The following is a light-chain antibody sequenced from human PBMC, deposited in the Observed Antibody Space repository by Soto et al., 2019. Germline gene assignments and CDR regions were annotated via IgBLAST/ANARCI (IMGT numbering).Light chain of an antibody. Sequence: EIVLTQSPGTLSLSPGERATLSCRASQSVSSNYLAWYRQKPGQAPRLLIYGASNMATGISDRFSGSGSGTDFTLTISRLEPEDFAVYYCQQYVSSPYTFGQGTKLEIK. CDR3: QQYVSSPYT. CDR1: QSVSSNY. CDR2: GAS. V-gene: IGKV3-20*01. J-gene: IGKJ2*01.